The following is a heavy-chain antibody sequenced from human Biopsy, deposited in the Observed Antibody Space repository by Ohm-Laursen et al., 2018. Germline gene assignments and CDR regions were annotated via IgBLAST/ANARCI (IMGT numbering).Heavy chain of an antibody. CDR3: ATKLTGYFHH. CDR1: AGTFSNYG. J-gene: IGHJ1*01. CDR2: NIPILGTG. D-gene: IGHD3-9*01. Sequence: ASVKVSCKAPAGTFSNYGANWVRQAPGQGLEWLGGNIPILGTGNYAQKFQDRVTVAADTSTSTATMELRSLRSDDTAVYYCATKLTGYFHHWGQGTLVIVSS. V-gene: IGHV1-69*06.